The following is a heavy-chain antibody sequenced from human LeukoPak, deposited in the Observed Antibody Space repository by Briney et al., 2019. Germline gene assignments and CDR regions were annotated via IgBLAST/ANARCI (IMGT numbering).Heavy chain of an antibody. V-gene: IGHV3-30*02. J-gene: IGHJ4*02. Sequence: GRSLRLSCAASGFTFSSYAMHWVRQAPGKGLEWVAFIRYDGSNKYYADSVKGRFTISRDNSKNTLYLQMNSLRAEDTAVYYCAKDGNGDYYVDYWGQGTLVTVSS. CDR3: AKDGNGDYYVDY. CDR2: IRYDGSNK. D-gene: IGHD4-17*01. CDR1: GFTFSSYA.